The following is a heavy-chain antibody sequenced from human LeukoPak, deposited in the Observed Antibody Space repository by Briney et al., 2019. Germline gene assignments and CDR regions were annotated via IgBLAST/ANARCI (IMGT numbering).Heavy chain of an antibody. D-gene: IGHD3-10*01. V-gene: IGHV4-34*01. CDR1: GGSFSDFY. J-gene: IGHJ6*03. CDR3: ATTRGVITLDGCHYYIDV. Sequence: NPSETLSLTCAVYGGSFSDFYCTWIRQPPGKGLEWIGEINHSGNTKYNPSLKSRVTILLDTSKNQFSLKVRSVTAADTAVYYCATTRGVITLDGCHYYIDVWGKGTTVTVSS. CDR2: INHSGNT.